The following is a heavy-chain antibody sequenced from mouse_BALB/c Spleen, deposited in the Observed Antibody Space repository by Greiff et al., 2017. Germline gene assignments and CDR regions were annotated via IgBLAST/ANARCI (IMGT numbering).Heavy chain of an antibody. CDR1: GYSFTGYT. V-gene: IGHV1-18*01. CDR2: INPYNGGT. CDR3: ARFYDGYYEGDAMDY. D-gene: IGHD2-3*01. Sequence: EVQLQQSGPELVKPGASMKISCKASGYSFTGYTMNWVKQSHGKNLEWIGLINPYNGGTSYNQKFKGKATLTVDKSSSTAYMVILSLTSEDSAVYSCARFYDGYYEGDAMDYWGQGTSVTVSS. J-gene: IGHJ4*01.